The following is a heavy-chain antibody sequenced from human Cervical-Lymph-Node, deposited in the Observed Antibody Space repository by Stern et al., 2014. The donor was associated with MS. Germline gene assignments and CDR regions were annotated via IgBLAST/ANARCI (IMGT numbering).Heavy chain of an antibody. J-gene: IGHJ5*01. CDR3: ARDEWVERLDS. D-gene: IGHD1-1*01. CDR1: GFPLSIYS. Sequence: VQLVESGGGLVQPGGSLRLSCAASGFPLSIYSLNWVRQAPGKGLEWVSYISTISTIYYADSVKGRFTISRDNAKNSLYLQMNSLRAEDTAVYFCARDEWVERLDSWGQGTLVTVSS. CDR2: ISTISTI. V-gene: IGHV3-48*01.